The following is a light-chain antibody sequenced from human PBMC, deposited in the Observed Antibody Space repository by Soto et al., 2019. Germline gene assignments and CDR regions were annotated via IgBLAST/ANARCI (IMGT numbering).Light chain of an antibody. Sequence: EIVMTQSPATLSVSPGERATLSCRASQSVSDNLAWYQQKPGQAPRLFIYGASARATGIPARFSGSGSGTEFTLTISSLQSEDFAVYYCQQYNNWPITFGQGTRLENK. CDR3: QQYNNWPIT. J-gene: IGKJ5*01. V-gene: IGKV3-15*01. CDR2: GAS. CDR1: QSVSDN.